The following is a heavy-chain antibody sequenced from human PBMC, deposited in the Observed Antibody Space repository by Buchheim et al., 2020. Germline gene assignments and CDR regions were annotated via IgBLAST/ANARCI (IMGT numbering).Heavy chain of an antibody. V-gene: IGHV5-51*01. J-gene: IGHJ6*02. D-gene: IGHD6-6*01. CDR1: GYSFTSYW. CDR2: IYPGDSDT. Sequence: EVQLVQSGAEVKKPGESLKISCKGSGYSFTSYWIGWVRQMPGKGLEWMGIIYPGDSDTRYSPSFHGQVTISPDKSISTAYLQWSSLKASDTAMYYCAIPGGIAARRKTTKTNYGMDVWGQGTT. CDR3: AIPGGIAARRKTTKTNYGMDV.